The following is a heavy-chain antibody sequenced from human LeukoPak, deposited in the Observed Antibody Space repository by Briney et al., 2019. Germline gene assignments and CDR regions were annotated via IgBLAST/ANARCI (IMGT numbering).Heavy chain of an antibody. V-gene: IGHV3-30*18. J-gene: IGHJ4*02. D-gene: IGHD3-10*01. Sequence: GGSLRLSCAASGFTFSSYGMHWVRQAPGKGLEWVAVISYDGSNKYYADSVKGRFAISRDNSKNTLYLQMNSLRAEDTAVYYCAKVNIMVRGVTLDYWGQGTLITVSS. CDR3: AKVNIMVRGVTLDY. CDR2: ISYDGSNK. CDR1: GFTFSSYG.